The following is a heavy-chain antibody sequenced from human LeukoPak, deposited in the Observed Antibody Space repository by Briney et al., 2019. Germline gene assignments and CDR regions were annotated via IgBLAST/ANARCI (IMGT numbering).Heavy chain of an antibody. J-gene: IGHJ4*02. CDR2: IYYSGST. CDR1: GVSISPYF. Sequence: PSETLSLTCTVSGVSISPYFWSWIRQPPGKGLEWIGYIYYSGSTNYNPSLKSRVTTSVDTSQNQFSLKLLSVTAADTAVYFCARDQGYIPYWGQGILVTVSS. V-gene: IGHV4-59*01. CDR3: ARDQGYIPY. D-gene: IGHD2-2*02.